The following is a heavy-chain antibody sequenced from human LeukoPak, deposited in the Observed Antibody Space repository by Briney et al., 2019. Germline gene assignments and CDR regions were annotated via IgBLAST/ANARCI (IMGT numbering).Heavy chain of an antibody. V-gene: IGHV3-48*01. CDR1: GFTFSSYS. J-gene: IGHJ4*02. Sequence: GGSLRLSCAASGFTFSSYSMNWVRQAPGKGLEWVSYISSSSSTIYYADSVKGRFTISRDNSKNTLYLQMNSLRAEDTAVYCCAKEGRIVVVPAAGPTFDYWGQGTLVTVSS. CDR3: AKEGRIVVVPAAGPTFDY. CDR2: ISSSSSTI. D-gene: IGHD2-2*01.